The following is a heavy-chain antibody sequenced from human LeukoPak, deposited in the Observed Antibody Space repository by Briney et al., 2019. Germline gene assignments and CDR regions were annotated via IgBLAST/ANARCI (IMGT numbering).Heavy chain of an antibody. D-gene: IGHD3-10*01. V-gene: IGHV1-18*01. Sequence: ASVKVSCKASGYTFTSYGISWVRQAPGQGLEWMGWISAYNGNTNYAQKLQGRVTMTTDTSTSTAYMELRSLRSDDTAVYYCARDQGYYGLGSYSGINDYWGQGTLVTVSS. CDR1: GYTFTSYG. CDR3: ARDQGYYGLGSYSGINDY. CDR2: ISAYNGNT. J-gene: IGHJ4*02.